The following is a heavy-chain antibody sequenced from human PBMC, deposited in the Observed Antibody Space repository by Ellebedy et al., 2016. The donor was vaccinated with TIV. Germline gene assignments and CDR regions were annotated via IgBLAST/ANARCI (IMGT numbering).Heavy chain of an antibody. CDR1: GGSISSYY. CDR3: AGGTGWLTDS. CDR2: IYDSGST. D-gene: IGHD3-16*01. V-gene: IGHV4-59*01. J-gene: IGHJ5*01. Sequence: SETLSLTXTVSGGSISSYYWIWIRQPPGKGLEWIGYIYDSGSTSYNPSLKSRVTISVDTSKNQFSLKLSSVTAADTAVYYCAGGTGWLTDSWGQGTLVTVSS.